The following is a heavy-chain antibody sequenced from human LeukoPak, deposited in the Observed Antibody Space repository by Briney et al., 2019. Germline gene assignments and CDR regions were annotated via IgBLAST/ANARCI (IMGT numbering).Heavy chain of an antibody. J-gene: IGHJ4*02. CDR1: GFTFSSYS. V-gene: IGHV3-21*01. D-gene: IGHD2-15*01. CDR3: ARDTTRWFSPSDH. CDR2: ISSSSSYI. Sequence: GGSLRLSCAASGFTFSSYSMNWVRQTPGKGREWVSSISSSSSYIYYADSVKGRFTVSRDNAKNSLYLQMNTLRADDTAVYYCARDTTRWFSPSDHWGQGTLVTVS.